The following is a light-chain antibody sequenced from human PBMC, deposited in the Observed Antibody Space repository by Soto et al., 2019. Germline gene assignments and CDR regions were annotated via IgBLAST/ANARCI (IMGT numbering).Light chain of an antibody. Sequence: DIQMTQSPSSLPASVGDRVTITCRASQDIRNDLGWYQQKPGKAPKRLIYSTSILQSGVPSRFSGSGSRTEFTLTIYGLQPEDFAAYHCLQHYAFPWTFGQGTKVDIK. CDR3: LQHYAFPWT. CDR2: STS. CDR1: QDIRND. V-gene: IGKV1-17*01. J-gene: IGKJ1*01.